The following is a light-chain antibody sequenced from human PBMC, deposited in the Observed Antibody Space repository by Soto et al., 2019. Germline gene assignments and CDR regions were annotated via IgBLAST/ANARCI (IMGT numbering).Light chain of an antibody. CDR2: EVN. CDR3: SSYTESESVI. CDR1: SSDVGKYNA. Sequence: QSALTQPASVSGSPGQSITISCTGTSSDVGKYNAVSWYQQHPGKAPKLIIYEVNKWPSGASHRFSGSKSGDTASLTISGLQTDDEADYFCSSYTESESVIFEGGTKLTVL. J-gene: IGLJ2*01. V-gene: IGLV2-23*02.